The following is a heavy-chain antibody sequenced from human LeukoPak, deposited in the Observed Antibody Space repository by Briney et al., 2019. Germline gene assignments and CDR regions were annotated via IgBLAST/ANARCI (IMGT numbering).Heavy chain of an antibody. J-gene: IGHJ6*02. CDR2: ISSSSSTI. Sequence: GGSLRLSCAASGFSFSTYSMNWVRQAPGKGLEWVSYISSSSSTIHYADSVKGRFTISRDNAKNSLYLQMNSLRAEDTAVYYCARDEPMAAGINYYYYGMDVWGQGTTDTVSS. CDR1: GFSFSTYS. D-gene: IGHD6-13*01. CDR3: ARDEPMAAGINYYYYGMDV. V-gene: IGHV3-48*01.